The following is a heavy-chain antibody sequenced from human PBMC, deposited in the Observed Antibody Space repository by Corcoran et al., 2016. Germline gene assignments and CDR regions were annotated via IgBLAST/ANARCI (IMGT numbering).Heavy chain of an antibody. V-gene: IGHV5-51*01. J-gene: IGHJ4*02. Sequence: EVQLVQSGAEVRKPGESLKISCKVSGYSFTSYWIGWVRQMPGKGLEWMGIIYPGDSDTRYSPSFQGQVTISAAKSISTAYVQWTSLKASDTAMYYCARRDRSSEYFDYWGQGTLVTVSS. D-gene: IGHD6-13*01. CDR1: GYSFTSYW. CDR2: IYPGDSDT. CDR3: ARRDRSSEYFDY.